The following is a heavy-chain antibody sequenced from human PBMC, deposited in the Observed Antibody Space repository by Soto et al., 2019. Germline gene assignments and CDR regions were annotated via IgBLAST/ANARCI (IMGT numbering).Heavy chain of an antibody. D-gene: IGHD2-15*01. CDR2: IIPILGIA. V-gene: IGHV1-69*02. CDR3: ARNGYCSGGSCPRSFDY. CDR1: GGTFSSYT. Sequence: QVQLVQSGAEVKKPGSSVKVSCKASGGTFSSYTISWVRQAPGQGLGWMGRIIPILGIANYAQKFQGRVTITADKSTSTAYMELSSLRSEDTAVYYCARNGYCSGGSCPRSFDYWGQGPLVTVSS. J-gene: IGHJ4*02.